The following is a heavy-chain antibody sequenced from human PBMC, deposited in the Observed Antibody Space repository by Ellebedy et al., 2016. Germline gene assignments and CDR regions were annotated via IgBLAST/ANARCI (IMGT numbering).Heavy chain of an antibody. D-gene: IGHD1-7*01. CDR2: IKQDGSEK. Sequence: GGSLRLSXAASGFTFSSYWMSWVRQAPGKGLEWVANIKQDGSEKYYVDSVKGRFTISRDNAKNSLYLQMNSLRAEDTAVYYCARGGNYKISVMDDAFDIWGQGTMVTVSS. J-gene: IGHJ3*02. CDR3: ARGGNYKISVMDDAFDI. CDR1: GFTFSSYW. V-gene: IGHV3-7*01.